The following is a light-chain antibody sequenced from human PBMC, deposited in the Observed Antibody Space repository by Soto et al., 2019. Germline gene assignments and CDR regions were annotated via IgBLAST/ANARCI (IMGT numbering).Light chain of an antibody. Sequence: QSALTQPPSASGSPGQSVTISCTGTGSDIGGYNFVSWYQQHPGKVPKLLIYEVNKRPSGVPDRFSGSKSGNTASLTVSGLQDDDEADYYCSSYAGTNNRYVFGTGTKLTVL. J-gene: IGLJ1*01. CDR2: EVN. CDR1: GSDIGGYNF. CDR3: SSYAGTNNRYV. V-gene: IGLV2-8*01.